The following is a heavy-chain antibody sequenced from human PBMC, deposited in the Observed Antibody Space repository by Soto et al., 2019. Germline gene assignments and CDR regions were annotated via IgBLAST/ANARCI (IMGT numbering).Heavy chain of an antibody. J-gene: IGHJ6*03. CDR2: IYPGDSAT. CDR1: GYSFTSYW. D-gene: IGHD3-16*01. CDR3: ARHPFGEQQLYYMDV. V-gene: IGHV5-51*01. Sequence: GESLKISCKGSGYSFTSYWIGWVRQMPGKGLEWMGIIYPGDSATRYSPSFQGQVTISADKSISTAYLQWSSLKASDTAMYYCARHPFGEQQLYYMDVWGKGTTVTVSS.